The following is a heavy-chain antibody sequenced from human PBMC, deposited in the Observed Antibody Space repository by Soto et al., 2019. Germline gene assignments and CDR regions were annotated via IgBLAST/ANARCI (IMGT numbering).Heavy chain of an antibody. V-gene: IGHV1-2*04. CDR3: ARARSSTSCYGFAFDI. Sequence: ASVKVSCKASGYTFTGYYRHCVRQAPGQGLEWMGWINPNSGGTNYAQKFQGWVTMTRDTSISTAYMELSRLRSDDTAVYYCARARSSTSCYGFAFDIWGQGTKVTVSS. D-gene: IGHD2-2*01. CDR2: INPNSGGT. J-gene: IGHJ3*02. CDR1: GYTFTGYY.